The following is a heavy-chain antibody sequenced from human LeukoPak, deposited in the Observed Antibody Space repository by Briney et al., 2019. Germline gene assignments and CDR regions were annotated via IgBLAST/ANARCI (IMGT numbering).Heavy chain of an antibody. J-gene: IGHJ4*02. D-gene: IGHD2-2*01. CDR3: AREAEYCSSTSCYPTLDY. V-gene: IGHV4-39*07. CDR2: IYYSGST. CDR1: GGSISSSSYY. Sequence: PSETLSLTCIVSGGSISSSSYYWGWIRQPPGKGLEWIGSIYYSGSTYYNPSLKSRVTISVDTSKNQFSLKLSSVTAADTAVYYCAREAEYCSSTSCYPTLDYWGQGTLVTVSS.